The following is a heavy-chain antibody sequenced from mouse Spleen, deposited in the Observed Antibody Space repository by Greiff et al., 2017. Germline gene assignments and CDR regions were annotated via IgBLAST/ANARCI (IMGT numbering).Heavy chain of an antibody. D-gene: IGHD2-4*01. Sequence: DVKLQESGPGLVKPSQSLSLTCSVTGYSITSGYYWNWIRQFPGNKLEWMGYISYDGSNNYNPSLKNRISITRDTSKNLFFLKLNSVTTEDTATYYCARADYVMDYWGQGTSVTVSS. V-gene: IGHV3-6*01. CDR1: GYSITSGYY. CDR3: ARADYVMDY. J-gene: IGHJ4*01. CDR2: ISYDGSN.